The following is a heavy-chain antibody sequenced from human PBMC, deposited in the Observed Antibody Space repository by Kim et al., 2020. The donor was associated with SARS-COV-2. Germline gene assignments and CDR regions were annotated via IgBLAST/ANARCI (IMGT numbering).Heavy chain of an antibody. J-gene: IGHJ6*03. CDR1: GVSFSGYY. CDR3: ARRGHRPGYYMDV. D-gene: IGHD1-1*01. Sequence: SETLSLTCAVYGVSFSGYYWSWIRQPPGKGLEWIGEINHSGSTNYNPSLKSRVTISVDTSKNQFSLKLSSVTAADTAVYYCARRGHRPGYYMDVWGKGTTVTVSS. CDR2: INHSGST. V-gene: IGHV4-34*01.